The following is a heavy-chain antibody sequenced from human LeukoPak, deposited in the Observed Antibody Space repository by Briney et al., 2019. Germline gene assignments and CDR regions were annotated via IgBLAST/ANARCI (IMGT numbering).Heavy chain of an antibody. CDR1: GFTFSTYA. Sequence: GGSLRLSCAASGFTFSTYAIHWVRQAPGKGLDWVAVISYDGIKKYYAHSAKGRFSISRDNSKNMLYLEMNSLRAEDTAVHYCVREENMTPVAGSFDYWGQGTLVSVSS. V-gene: IGHV3-30*04. D-gene: IGHD6-19*01. CDR3: VREENMTPVAGSFDY. CDR2: ISYDGIKK. J-gene: IGHJ4*02.